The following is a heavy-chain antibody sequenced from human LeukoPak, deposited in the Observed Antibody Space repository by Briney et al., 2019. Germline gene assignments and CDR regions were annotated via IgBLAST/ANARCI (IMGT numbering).Heavy chain of an antibody. CDR3: ARDRSSTGCCDAFDI. D-gene: IGHD2-2*01. CDR2: INPSGGST. Sequence: SCTLSGVTSTRVYIHSVPGAPRQGLGWRGVINPSGGSTSYAQKFEERVTMTRGMSTSSAYRELSRLRSDDTGVYYCARDRSSTGCCDAFDICGQGTMFTVSS. V-gene: IGHV1-46*01. CDR1: GVTSTRVY. J-gene: IGHJ3*02.